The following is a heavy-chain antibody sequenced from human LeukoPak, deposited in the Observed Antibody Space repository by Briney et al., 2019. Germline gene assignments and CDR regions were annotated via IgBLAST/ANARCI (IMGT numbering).Heavy chain of an antibody. Sequence: GGSLRLSCAASGFTVSSNYMSWVRQAPGKGLEWVSVIYSGGSTYYADSVKGRFTISRDNSKNTLYLQMSSLRAEDTAVYYCVKDSRVGGLFTYYGMDVWGQGTTVTVSS. D-gene: IGHD2-21*01. J-gene: IGHJ6*02. V-gene: IGHV3-53*05. CDR1: GFTVSSNY. CDR3: VKDSRVGGLFTYYGMDV. CDR2: IYSGGST.